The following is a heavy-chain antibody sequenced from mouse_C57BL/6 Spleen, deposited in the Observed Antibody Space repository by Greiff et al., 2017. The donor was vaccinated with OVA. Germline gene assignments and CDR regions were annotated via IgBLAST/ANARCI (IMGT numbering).Heavy chain of an antibody. CDR1: GFTFTDYY. CDR3: ARFPLGYSNWYFDV. D-gene: IGHD2-5*01. J-gene: IGHJ1*03. V-gene: IGHV7-3*01. Sequence: EVKLVESGGGLVQPGGSLSLSCAASGFTFTDYYMSWVRQPPGKALEWLGFIRNKANGYTTEYSASVKGRFTISRDNSQSILYLQMNALRAEDSATYYCARFPLGYSNWYFDVWGTGTTVTVSS. CDR2: IRNKANGYTT.